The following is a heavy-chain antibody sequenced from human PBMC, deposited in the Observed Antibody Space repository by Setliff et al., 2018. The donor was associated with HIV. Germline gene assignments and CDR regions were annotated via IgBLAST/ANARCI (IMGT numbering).Heavy chain of an antibody. J-gene: IGHJ4*02. Sequence: SETLSLTCSVSGDSITRGSYWGWVRQPPGKGLEWIGYVYYTGTTNYNPSLQSRVTISLDTSKSQLSLKLSSVTAADTAVYYCAREIYGGNSRPFDYWGQGTLVTVSS. CDR2: VYYTGTT. CDR3: AREIYGGNSRPFDY. CDR1: GDSITRGSY. V-gene: IGHV4-61*01. D-gene: IGHD4-17*01.